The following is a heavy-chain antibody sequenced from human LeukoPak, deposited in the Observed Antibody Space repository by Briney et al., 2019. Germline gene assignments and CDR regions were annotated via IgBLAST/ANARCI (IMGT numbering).Heavy chain of an antibody. J-gene: IGHJ3*02. D-gene: IGHD6-13*01. CDR1: GGTFSSYA. CDR3: ARGSGVPYSSSWGYAFDI. V-gene: IGHV1-69*06. Sequence: SVKVSCKASGGTFSSYAISWVRQAPGQGLEWMGGVIPMFGTSNYAQKFQGRVTITADKSTSTAYMELRSLRSDDTAVYYCARGSGVPYSSSWGYAFDIWGQGTMVTVSS. CDR2: VIPMFGTS.